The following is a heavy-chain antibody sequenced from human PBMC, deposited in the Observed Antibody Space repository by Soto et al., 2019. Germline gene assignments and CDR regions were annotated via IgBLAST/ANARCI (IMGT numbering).Heavy chain of an antibody. V-gene: IGHV3-21*01. D-gene: IGHD2-2*01. CDR1: GFTLSAHT. CDR3: ARGHCSRTGCYTGGYYYYPLDV. J-gene: IGHJ6*02. CDR2: ISSDSRYI. Sequence: PGGSLRLSCAASGFTLSAHTMNWVRQAPGKGLEWVSSISSDSRYIYYADSVKGRFTISRDNARNSLDLQMNNLRAEDTVVYHCARGHCSRTGCYTGGYYYYPLDVWGQGTTVTVSS.